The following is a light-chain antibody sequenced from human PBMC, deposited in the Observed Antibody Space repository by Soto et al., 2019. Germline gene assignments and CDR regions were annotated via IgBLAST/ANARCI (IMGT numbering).Light chain of an antibody. V-gene: IGKV3-20*01. CDR1: QNIDSKD. CDR2: AAS. CDR3: QQYGYSSWT. Sequence: EIVLTQSPGTLSLSPGERATLSCRASQNIDSKDLAWYQQKPGQAPRILIFAASNRATGIPDRFSGSGSGTDFTLTISRLEPGDFAVYYCQQYGYSSWTFGQGTKVEIK. J-gene: IGKJ1*01.